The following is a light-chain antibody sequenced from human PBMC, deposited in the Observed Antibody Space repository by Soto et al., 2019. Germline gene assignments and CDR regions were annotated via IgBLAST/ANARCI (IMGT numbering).Light chain of an antibody. Sequence: QSALTQPASVSGSPGQSITISCTGTSSDVGGYNYVSWYQQHPGKDPKLIIYEVSNRPAWVSNRFSGSKSGNTASLTISGLQAEDEADYYCKSYTSKSTGVFGTGTKLTVL. J-gene: IGLJ1*01. CDR2: EVS. CDR3: KSYTSKSTGV. V-gene: IGLV2-14*01. CDR1: SSDVGGYNY.